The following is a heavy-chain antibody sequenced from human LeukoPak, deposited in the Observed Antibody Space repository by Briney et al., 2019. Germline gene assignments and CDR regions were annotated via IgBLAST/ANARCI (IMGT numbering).Heavy chain of an antibody. V-gene: IGHV1-24*01. Sequence: ASVKVSCKVSGYTLTELSMHWVRQAPGKGLEWMGGFDPEDGETIYAQKFQGRVTMTRDTSISTAYMELSRLRSDDTAVYYCARTTGTTGYYYMDVWGKGTTVTVSS. CDR1: GYTLTELS. D-gene: IGHD1-1*01. J-gene: IGHJ6*03. CDR2: FDPEDGET. CDR3: ARTTGTTGYYYMDV.